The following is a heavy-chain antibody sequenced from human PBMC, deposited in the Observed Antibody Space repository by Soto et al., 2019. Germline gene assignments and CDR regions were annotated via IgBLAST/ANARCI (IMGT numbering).Heavy chain of an antibody. D-gene: IGHD3-16*01. CDR3: ARGSSLDGSYVLRYYYYYGMDV. CDR1: GGTFSSYA. J-gene: IGHJ6*02. V-gene: IGHV1-69*13. CDR2: IIPIFGTA. Sequence: ASVKVSCKASGGTFSSYAISWVRQAPGQGLEWMGGIIPIFGTANYAQKFQGRVTITADESTSTAYMELSSLRSEDTAVYYCARGSSLDGSYVLRYYYYYGMDVWGQGTTVTAP.